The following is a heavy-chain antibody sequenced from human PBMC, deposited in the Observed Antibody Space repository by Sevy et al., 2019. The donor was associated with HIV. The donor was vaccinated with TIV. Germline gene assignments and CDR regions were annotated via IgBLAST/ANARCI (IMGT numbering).Heavy chain of an antibody. CDR3: ARGNAVTARGDYFEL. V-gene: IGHV1-69*05. J-gene: IGHJ4*02. Sequence: ASVKVSCKASGGTFSNHAINWVRQAPGQGLEWMGGITPFFGTANYAKKLQDRITIKTDESTNAAYMELSSLTSEDTAVYYCARGNAVTARGDYFELWGQGTLVTVSS. D-gene: IGHD2-21*02. CDR1: GGTFSNHA. CDR2: ITPFFGTA.